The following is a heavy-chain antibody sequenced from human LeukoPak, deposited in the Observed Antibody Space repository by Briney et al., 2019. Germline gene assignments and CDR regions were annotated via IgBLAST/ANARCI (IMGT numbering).Heavy chain of an antibody. CDR1: GFTVSSNY. CDR3: TRDGGSFCDFDY. V-gene: IGHV3-66*01. Sequence: GGSLRLSCAASGFTVSSNYMSWVRQAPGKGLEWVSVIYSGGSTYHADSVKGRFTISRDNSKNTLYLQMNSLRAEDTAVYYCTRDGGSFCDFDYWGQGALVTVSS. CDR2: IYSGGST. J-gene: IGHJ4*02. D-gene: IGHD1-26*01.